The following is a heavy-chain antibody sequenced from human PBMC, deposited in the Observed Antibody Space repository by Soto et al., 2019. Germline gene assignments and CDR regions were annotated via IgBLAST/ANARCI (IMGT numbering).Heavy chain of an antibody. CDR2: ISYDGSNK. J-gene: IGHJ4*02. Sequence: PGGSLRLSCAASGFTFSSYAMRWVRQAPGKGLEWVAVISYDGSNKYYADSVKGRFTISRDNSKNTLYLQMNSLRAEDTAVYYCASPTTVTARYYFDYWGQGTLVTVSS. CDR3: ASPTTVTARYYFDY. CDR1: GFTFSSYA. D-gene: IGHD4-17*01. V-gene: IGHV3-30-3*01.